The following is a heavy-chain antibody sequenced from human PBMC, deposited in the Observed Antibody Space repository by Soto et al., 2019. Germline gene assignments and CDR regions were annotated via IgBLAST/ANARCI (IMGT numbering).Heavy chain of an antibody. D-gene: IGHD1-1*01. Sequence: GGSLRLSCAASGFTFSSYAMSWVRQAPGKGLEWVSAISGSGGSTYYADSVKGRFTISRDNAKTSVYLQMNSLRAEDTAVYYCARDRTGTGKIYYFDYWGQGTLVTVSS. CDR2: ISGSGGST. J-gene: IGHJ4*02. V-gene: IGHV3-23*01. CDR1: GFTFSSYA. CDR3: ARDRTGTGKIYYFDY.